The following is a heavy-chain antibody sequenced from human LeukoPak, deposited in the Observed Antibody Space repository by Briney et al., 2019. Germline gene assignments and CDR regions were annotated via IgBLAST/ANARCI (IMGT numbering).Heavy chain of an antibody. J-gene: IGHJ6*03. CDR2: IHSGGST. CDR1: GFTVSSNY. V-gene: IGHV3-53*01. CDR3: ARGFDYYYYMDV. Sequence: PGGSLRLSCAASGFTVSSNYMSWVRQAPGKGLEWVSVIHSGGSTYYADSVKGRFTISRDNSKNTLYLQMNSLRAEDTAVYYCARGFDYYYYMDVWGKGTTVTVSS.